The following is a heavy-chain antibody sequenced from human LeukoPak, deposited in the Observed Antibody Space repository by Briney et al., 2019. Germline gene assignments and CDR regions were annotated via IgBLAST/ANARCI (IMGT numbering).Heavy chain of an antibody. V-gene: IGHV3-23*01. D-gene: IGHD2-15*01. CDR3: APDIVVVEQSGFDI. CDR1: GFTFSSYG. J-gene: IGHJ3*02. CDR2: ISGIVGST. Sequence: GGSLRLSSAASGFTFSSYGMSWVRQAPGKGLEWVSAISGIVGSTYYADSVKGRFTISRDNSKNTLYLQMNSLRAEDTAVYYCAPDIVVVEQSGFDIWGQGTMVSVSS.